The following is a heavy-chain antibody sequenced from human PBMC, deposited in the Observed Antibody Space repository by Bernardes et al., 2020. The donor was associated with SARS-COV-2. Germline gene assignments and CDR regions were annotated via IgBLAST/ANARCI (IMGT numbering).Heavy chain of an antibody. V-gene: IGHV1-2*02. CDR1: GYTFTDFY. Sequence: VKVSCKTSGYTFTDFYIHWLRQAPGQRLEWMGWINPKSGGTNYAQKFQGRVTMTRETSSSTVYMELNWLRVDDTAIYYCASRHSSFAFYGLDVWGQGTTVIVSS. J-gene: IGHJ6*02. CDR2: INPKSGGT. CDR3: ASRHSSFAFYGLDV. D-gene: IGHD6-19*01.